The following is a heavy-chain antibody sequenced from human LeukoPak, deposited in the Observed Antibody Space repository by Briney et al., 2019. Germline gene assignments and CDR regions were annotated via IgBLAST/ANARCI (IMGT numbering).Heavy chain of an antibody. CDR2: ISSSGSTI. V-gene: IGHV3-48*03. CDR1: GFTFSSYE. CDR3: AKDAYYDSSGYRSYYYYYMDV. D-gene: IGHD3-22*01. Sequence: GGSLRLSCAASGFTFSSYEMNWVRQAPGKGLEWVSYISSSGSTIYYADSVKGRFTISRDNSKNTLYLQMNSLRAEDTAVYYCAKDAYYDSSGYRSYYYYYMDVWGKGTTVTVSS. J-gene: IGHJ6*03.